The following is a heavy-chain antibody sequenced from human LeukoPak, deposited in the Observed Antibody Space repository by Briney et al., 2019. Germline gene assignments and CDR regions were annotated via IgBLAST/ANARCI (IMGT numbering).Heavy chain of an antibody. CDR3: ARTYTNYPNRPFDY. J-gene: IGHJ4*02. D-gene: IGHD4-11*01. Sequence: PSETLSHTCAVYGGSFSGYYWSWIRQPPGKGLEWIGEINHSGSTNYNPSLKSRVTISVDTSKNQFSLKLSSVTAADTAVYYCARTYTNYPNRPFDYWGQGTLVTVSS. CDR1: GGSFSGYY. CDR2: INHSGST. V-gene: IGHV4-34*01.